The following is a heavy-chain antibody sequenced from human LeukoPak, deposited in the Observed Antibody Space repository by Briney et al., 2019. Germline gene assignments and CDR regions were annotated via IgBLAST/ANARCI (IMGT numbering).Heavy chain of an antibody. CDR1: GFTFSSYS. J-gene: IGHJ6*02. CDR2: ISSSSSYI. V-gene: IGHV3-21*04. CDR3: ARDHPNDPYYYYYYGMDV. D-gene: IGHD1-1*01. Sequence: GGSLRLSCAASGFTFSSYSMNWVRQAPGKGLEWVSSISSSSSYIYYADSVKGRFTISRDNAKNSLYLQMNSLRAEDTAVYYCARDHPNDPYYYYYYGMDVWGQGTTVTVSS.